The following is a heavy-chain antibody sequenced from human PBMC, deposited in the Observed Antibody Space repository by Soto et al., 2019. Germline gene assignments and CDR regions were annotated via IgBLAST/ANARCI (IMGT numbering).Heavy chain of an antibody. CDR2: VYNSGST. V-gene: IGHV4-59*01. CDR1: GGSISSNY. D-gene: IGHD1-1*01. CDR3: ARYRREEIAGYTRDN. J-gene: IGHJ4*02. Sequence: SETLSLPCTVSGGSISSNYWTWIRQPPGKGLEWIGYVYNSGSTNYNPSLKSRVTISEDTSKSQFSLKVNSMTAADTAVYYCARYRREEIAGYTRDNRCQGMLVTVSS.